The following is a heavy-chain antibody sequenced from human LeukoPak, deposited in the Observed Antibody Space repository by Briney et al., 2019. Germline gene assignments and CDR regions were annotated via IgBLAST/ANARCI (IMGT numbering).Heavy chain of an antibody. CDR3: ALLDGDYYYYYGMDV. V-gene: IGHV3-7*01. J-gene: IGHJ6*02. CDR2: IKQDGSEK. D-gene: IGHD5-24*01. CDR1: VFTSSSYW. Sequence: GGSLRLSCAASVFTSSSYWMSWVRQAPGKGLEWVANIKQDGSEKYYVDSVKGRFTISRDNAKNSLYLQMNSLRAEDTAVYYCALLDGDYYYYYGMDVWGQRTTVTVSS.